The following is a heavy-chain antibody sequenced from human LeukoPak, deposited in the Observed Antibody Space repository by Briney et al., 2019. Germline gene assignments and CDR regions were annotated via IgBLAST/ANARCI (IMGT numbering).Heavy chain of an antibody. D-gene: IGHD4-17*01. Sequence: ASVKLSCKASGYTFTGFYIHWVRQSPGQGLEWMGWINPNSGGTNYAQKFQGRVTMTRDTSISTAYMELSRLRSDDTAVYYCARAPTVTTGDYWGQGTLVTVSS. CDR3: ARAPTVTTGDY. V-gene: IGHV1-2*02. CDR2: INPNSGGT. J-gene: IGHJ4*02. CDR1: GYTFTGFY.